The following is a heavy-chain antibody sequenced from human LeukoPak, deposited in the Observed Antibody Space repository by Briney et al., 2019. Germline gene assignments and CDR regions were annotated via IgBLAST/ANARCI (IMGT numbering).Heavy chain of an antibody. CDR1: DYTFTSYG. V-gene: IGHV1-18*01. CDR3: ARSISYYYGMDV. CDR2: ISTYNGNT. Sequence: ASVKVSCKASDYTFTSYGISWVRQAPGQGLEWMGWISTYNGNTNYAQKLQGRVTMTTDTSTSTAYMELRGLRSDDTAVYYCARSISYYYGMDVWGQGTTVTVSS. J-gene: IGHJ6*02. D-gene: IGHD2/OR15-2a*01.